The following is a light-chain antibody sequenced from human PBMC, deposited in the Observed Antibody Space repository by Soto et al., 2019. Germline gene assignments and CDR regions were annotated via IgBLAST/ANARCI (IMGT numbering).Light chain of an antibody. V-gene: IGKV1-5*03. J-gene: IGKJ2*01. CDR2: KAS. CDR1: QSISSW. Sequence: DIQMTQSPSTLSASVGDRVTITCRASQSISSWLAWYQQKPGKAPKLLIYKASSLESGVPSRFSGSGSGTEFTLTISSLQRDDFANYYCQQYNSYYTFGQGTKLEIK. CDR3: QQYNSYYT.